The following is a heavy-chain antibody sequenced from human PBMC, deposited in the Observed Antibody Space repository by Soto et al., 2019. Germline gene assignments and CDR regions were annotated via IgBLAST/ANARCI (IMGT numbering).Heavy chain of an antibody. Sequence: XSVKDSCEASGCTFLGYYIHWVRQAPGQGLEWMGWINPNSGGTNYAQRFQGWVTMTRDRSISTAYMELSRLKSDDTAVYYCARVGGGLASLGYYGMDVWGQGTTVTVSS. V-gene: IGHV1-2*04. D-gene: IGHD3-10*01. J-gene: IGHJ6*02. CDR2: INPNSGGT. CDR1: GCTFLGYY. CDR3: ARVGGGLASLGYYGMDV.